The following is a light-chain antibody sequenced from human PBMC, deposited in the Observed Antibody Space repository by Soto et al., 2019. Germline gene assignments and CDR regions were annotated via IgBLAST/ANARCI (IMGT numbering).Light chain of an antibody. Sequence: QTVVTQEPSLTVSPGGTVTLTCATRTLAVTSGYYPNWFQQKPGQAPRPLIYSTNNKYSWTPARFSGSLLGGKAALTLSGVQPEDDADYYCLLYYGGQLGVFGGGTKPIVL. V-gene: IGLV7-43*01. J-gene: IGLJ2*01. CDR2: STN. CDR3: LLYYGGQLGV. CDR1: TLAVTSGYY.